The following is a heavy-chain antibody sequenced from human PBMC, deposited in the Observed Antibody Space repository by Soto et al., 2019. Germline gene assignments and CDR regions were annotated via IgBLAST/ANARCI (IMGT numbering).Heavy chain of an antibody. Sequence: HPEGSLRLSCAASGFTFSSYWMSWVRQAPGKGLEWVANIKQDGSEKYYVDSVKGRFTISRDNAKNSLYLQMNSLRAEDTAVYYCARGLYSGWHYFDYWGQGTLVTVSS. CDR2: IKQDGSEK. V-gene: IGHV3-7*04. J-gene: IGHJ4*02. D-gene: IGHD5-12*01. CDR3: ARGLYSGWHYFDY. CDR1: GFTFSSYW.